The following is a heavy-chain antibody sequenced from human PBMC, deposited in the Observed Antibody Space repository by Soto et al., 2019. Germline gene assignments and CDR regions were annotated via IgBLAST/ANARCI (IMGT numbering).Heavy chain of an antibody. V-gene: IGHV4-4*02. CDR1: GGSISSSNW. Sequence: PSETLSLTCAVSGGSISSSNWWSWVRQPPGKGLEWIGEIYHSGSTNYNPSLKSRVTISVDKSKNQFSLKLSSVTAADTAVYYCARRGGSCSSNRSYKSYYGMDVWGQGTTVTVSS. CDR3: ARRGGSCSSNRSYKSYYGMDV. CDR2: IYHSGST. J-gene: IGHJ6*02. D-gene: IGHD2-2*02.